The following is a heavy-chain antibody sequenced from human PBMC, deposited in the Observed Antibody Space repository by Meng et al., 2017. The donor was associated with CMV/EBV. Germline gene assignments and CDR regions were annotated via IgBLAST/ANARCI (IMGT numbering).Heavy chain of an antibody. CDR1: GFTFSSYS. CDR3: ARDFLFGPPPDY. Sequence: GESLKISCAASGFTFSSYSMNWVRQAPGKGLEWVSSISSSSSYIYYAGSVKGRFTISRDNAKNSLYLQMNSLRAEDTAVYYCARDFLFGPPPDYWGQGTLVTVSS. V-gene: IGHV3-21*01. J-gene: IGHJ4*02. CDR2: ISSSSSYI. D-gene: IGHD2/OR15-2a*01.